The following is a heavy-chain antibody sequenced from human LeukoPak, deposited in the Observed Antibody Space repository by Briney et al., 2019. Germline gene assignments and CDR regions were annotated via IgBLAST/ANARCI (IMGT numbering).Heavy chain of an antibody. CDR1: GGSISSSSYY. Sequence: SETLSLTCTVSGGSISSSSYYWGWIRQPPGKGREWIGTIYHSGRTYYSPSLKSRVTMSVDPSNNQFSLNLRSVTAADTAVYYCARRRYYDGSGYLEWGQGTLLSVSS. CDR2: IYHSGRT. V-gene: IGHV4-39*01. CDR3: ARRRYYDGSGYLE. J-gene: IGHJ1*01. D-gene: IGHD3-22*01.